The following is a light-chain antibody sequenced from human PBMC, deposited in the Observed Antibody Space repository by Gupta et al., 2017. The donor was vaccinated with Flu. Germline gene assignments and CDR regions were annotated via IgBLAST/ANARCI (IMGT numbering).Light chain of an antibody. CDR3: QQDYSYPQT. J-gene: IGKJ1*01. Sequence: SSFSASTGDRVTITCRASQGISSYLAWYQQKPGKAPKLLIYAASTLQSGVPSRFSGSGSGTDFTLTISCLQSEDFATYYCQQDYSYPQTFGQGTKVEIK. CDR1: QGISSY. V-gene: IGKV1-8*01. CDR2: AAS.